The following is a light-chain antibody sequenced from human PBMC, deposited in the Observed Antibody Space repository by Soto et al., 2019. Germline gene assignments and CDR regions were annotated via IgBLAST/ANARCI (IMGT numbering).Light chain of an antibody. Sequence: EIVLTQSPATLSVSPGERATFSCRASQSVSSNLAWYQQRPGQAPRLLIYGASTRATGIPARFSGSGPGTEFTLTISSLQSEDFVVYYCQQYNHWRTFGQGTKVDIK. V-gene: IGKV3-15*01. CDR2: GAS. CDR1: QSVSSN. CDR3: QQYNHWRT. J-gene: IGKJ1*01.